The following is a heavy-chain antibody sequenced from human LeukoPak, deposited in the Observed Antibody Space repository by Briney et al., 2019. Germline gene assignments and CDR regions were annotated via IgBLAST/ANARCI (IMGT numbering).Heavy chain of an antibody. CDR2: INPSGGST. CDR3: ARDSIVKQLGVGVYYYMDV. CDR1: GYSFTSYY. J-gene: IGHJ6*03. V-gene: IGHV1-46*01. Sequence: GASVKVSCKASGYSFTSYYVHWVRQAPGQGLEWMGIINPSGGSTNYAQKFQGRVTMTRDTSISTAYMELSRLRSDDTAVYYCARDSIVKQLGVGVYYYMDVWGKGTTVTISS. D-gene: IGHD2-21*01.